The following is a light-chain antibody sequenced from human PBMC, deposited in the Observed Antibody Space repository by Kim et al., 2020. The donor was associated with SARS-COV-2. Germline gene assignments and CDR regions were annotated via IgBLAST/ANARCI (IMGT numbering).Light chain of an antibody. V-gene: IGLV2-23*02. CDR3: CSYEGTVV. CDR2: EVN. CDR1: SSYVV. J-gene: IGLJ2*01. Sequence: AAVSASPGQSITTSCAGASSYVVSWYQHHPGEPPKLIIFEVNKRPSQISNRFSGSKSGNTASLTIAGLQAEDEANYYCCSYEGTVVFGGGTQLTVL.